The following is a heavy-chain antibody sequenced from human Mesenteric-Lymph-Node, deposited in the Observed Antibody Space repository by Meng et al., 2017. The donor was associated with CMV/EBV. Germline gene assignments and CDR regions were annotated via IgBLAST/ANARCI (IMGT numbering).Heavy chain of an antibody. J-gene: IGHJ4*02. CDR1: GCNFGDYA. D-gene: IGHD5-12*01. CDR3: ANTNSGYDFDY. Sequence: CAAFGCNFGDYAMSWVRQAPGKGLEWVSFIGGGSGRTYYADSVRGRFAISRDNSKNTLYLQMNSLRAEDTAVYYCANTNSGYDFDYWGQGTLVTVSS. V-gene: IGHV3-23*01. CDR2: IGGGSGRT.